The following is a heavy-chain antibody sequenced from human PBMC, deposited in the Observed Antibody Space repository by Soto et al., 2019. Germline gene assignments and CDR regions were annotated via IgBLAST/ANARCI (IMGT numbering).Heavy chain of an antibody. CDR2: IIPILGIA. CDR1: GGTFSSYT. D-gene: IGHD3-10*01. Sequence: QVQLVQSGAEVKKPGSSVKVSCKASGGTFSSYTISWERQAPGQGLEWMGRIIPILGIANYAQKFQGRVTITADKSTSTAYMELSTLRSEDTAVYYCARELYVSGTNWFDPWGQGTLVTVSS. J-gene: IGHJ5*02. V-gene: IGHV1-69*08. CDR3: ARELYVSGTNWFDP.